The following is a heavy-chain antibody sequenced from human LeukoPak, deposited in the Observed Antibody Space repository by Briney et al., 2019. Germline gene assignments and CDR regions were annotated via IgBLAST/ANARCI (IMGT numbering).Heavy chain of an antibody. CDR2: INSDGSST. J-gene: IGHJ4*02. Sequence: PGGSLRLSCAASGFTFSSYWMHWVRQAPGKGLVWVSRINSDGSSTSYADSVKGRFTISRDNAKNTLYLKMNSLRAEDTAVYYCARDPRSAAAGPIDYWGQGTLVTVSS. V-gene: IGHV3-74*01. D-gene: IGHD6-13*01. CDR1: GFTFSSYW. CDR3: ARDPRSAAAGPIDY.